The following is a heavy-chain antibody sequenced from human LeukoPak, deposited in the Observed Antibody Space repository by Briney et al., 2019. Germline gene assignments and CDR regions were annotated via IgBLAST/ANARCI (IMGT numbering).Heavy chain of an antibody. J-gene: IGHJ4*02. CDR3: ARLVGASDFDY. CDR1: GFTFSSYW. D-gene: IGHD1-26*01. V-gene: IGHV3-7*01. Sequence: GGSLRLSCAASGFTFSSYWRSWVRQAPGKGLERVANIKQHGSEKYYVDSVKGRFTLSRDNAKNSLYLQMNRLRAEDTAVYYCARLVGASDFDYWGQGTLVTVSS. CDR2: IKQHGSEK.